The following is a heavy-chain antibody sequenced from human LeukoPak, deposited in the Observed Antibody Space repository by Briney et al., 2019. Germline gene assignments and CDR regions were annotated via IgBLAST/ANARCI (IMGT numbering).Heavy chain of an antibody. CDR1: GFTVNSNY. CDR2: IYSGGST. D-gene: IGHD1-1*01. J-gene: IGHJ4*02. V-gene: IGHV3-66*01. Sequence: GGSLRLSCAASGFTVNSNYMSWVRQAPGKGLEWVSVIYSGGSTYYADSVKGRFTISRDNSKNTLYLQMNSLRVEDTAVYYCARDHNYAFDNWGQGTLVTVSS. CDR3: ARDHNYAFDN.